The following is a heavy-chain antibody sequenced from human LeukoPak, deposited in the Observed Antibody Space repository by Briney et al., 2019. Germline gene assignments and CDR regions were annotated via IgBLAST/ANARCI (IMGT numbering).Heavy chain of an antibody. J-gene: IGHJ4*02. CDR1: GGSSSSYY. Sequence: SETLSLTCTISGGSSSSYYWSWIRQPPAKGLQWIGYIHYSGSTNYNPSLKSRATISLDTSKNQVSLKLSSVTAADTAVYYCARRASGSYPDYFDYWGQGTLVTVSS. D-gene: IGHD1-26*01. CDR3: ARRASGSYPDYFDY. CDR2: IHYSGST. V-gene: IGHV4-59*08.